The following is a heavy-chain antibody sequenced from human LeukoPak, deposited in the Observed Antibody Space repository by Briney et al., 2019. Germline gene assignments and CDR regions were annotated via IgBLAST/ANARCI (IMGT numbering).Heavy chain of an antibody. V-gene: IGHV4-4*02. CDR1: GGSISGTNW. Sequence: AETLSLTCGVSGGSISGTNWWSWVRQPPGQGLEWIGEISLRGLTNYNPSLRSRLTMSLDKSKNKVSLNLTSVTAADTAVYYCSRESGPFSPFGFWGQGTLVSVHS. D-gene: IGHD1-26*01. CDR2: ISLRGLT. CDR3: SRESGPFSPFGF. J-gene: IGHJ4*02.